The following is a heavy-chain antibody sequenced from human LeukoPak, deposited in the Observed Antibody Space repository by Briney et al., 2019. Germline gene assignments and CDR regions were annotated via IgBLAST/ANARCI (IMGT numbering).Heavy chain of an antibody. CDR1: GSGFTFGTFA. D-gene: IGHD3-16*01. J-gene: IGHJ6*03. V-gene: IGHV3-23*01. CDR2: ISGSGYYT. CDR3: AKDGSWGDYYFYFYMDV. Sequence: GGSLRLSCEASGSGFTFGTFALSWVRQAPGKGLEWVSGISGSGYYTYYADSVKGPFTISRDNSKNTLYIEMNSLRAEDTAVYYCAKDGSWGDYYFYFYMDVWGKGTTVTVSS.